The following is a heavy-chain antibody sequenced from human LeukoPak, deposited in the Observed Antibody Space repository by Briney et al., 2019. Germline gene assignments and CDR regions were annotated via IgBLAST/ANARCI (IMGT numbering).Heavy chain of an antibody. CDR1: GFTFNTYW. J-gene: IGHJ3*01. Sequence: PGGSLRLSCAASGFTFNTYWMIWVRHAPGEGLEWGANLYQGVSTKYYMDSLKGRFTISRDNAKNSLYLQVNSLRAEDTAVYYCVRDKGGRSGAIYYDAFDVWGQGTMVTVSS. CDR2: LYQGVSTK. D-gene: IGHD1-26*01. V-gene: IGHV3-7*01. CDR3: VRDKGGRSGAIYYDAFDV.